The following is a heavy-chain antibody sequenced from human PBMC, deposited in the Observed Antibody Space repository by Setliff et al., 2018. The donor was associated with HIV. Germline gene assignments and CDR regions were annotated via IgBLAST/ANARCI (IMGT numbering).Heavy chain of an antibody. Sequence: ASVKVSCKASGYTFTSYGMNWVRQAPGQGLEWMGWINTYTGNPTYAQDFTGRFVFSRDNSKNTAYLQMSSLRDEDTTIYYCTNWPEGAHDLFDYWGQGTLVTVSS. D-gene: IGHD3-16*01. J-gene: IGHJ4*02. CDR2: INTYTGNP. CDR1: GYTFTSYG. V-gene: IGHV7-4-1*02. CDR3: TNWPEGAHDLFDY.